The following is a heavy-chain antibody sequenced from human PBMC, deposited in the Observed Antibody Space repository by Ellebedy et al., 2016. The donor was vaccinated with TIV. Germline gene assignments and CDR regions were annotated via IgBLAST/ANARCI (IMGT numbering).Heavy chain of an antibody. CDR1: GFSFSSYG. J-gene: IGHJ4*02. CDR3: ASQGIVGAPFDY. CDR2: IHSGGSI. Sequence: PGGSLRLSCVASGFSFSSYGMTWVRQAPGKGLEWVSLIHSGGSIYYADSVKGRFTISRDNSKNTLHLQMNSLRAEDTAVYYCASQGIVGAPFDYWGQGTLVTVSS. V-gene: IGHV3-53*01. D-gene: IGHD1-26*01.